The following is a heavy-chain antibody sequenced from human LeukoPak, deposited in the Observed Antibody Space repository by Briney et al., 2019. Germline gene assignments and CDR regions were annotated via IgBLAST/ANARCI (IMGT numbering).Heavy chain of an antibody. J-gene: IGHJ5*02. D-gene: IGHD5-24*01. CDR2: IKQDGSEK. CDR1: GFTFSNYW. CDR3: ARASDPWLQLT. Sequence: GGSLRLSCAASGFTFSNYWMIWVRQAPGKGLEWVGNIKQDGSEKRYADSVRGRFTISRDNAQTSLYLQMNSLRAEDTAVYCCARASDPWLQLTWGQGTLVTVSS. V-gene: IGHV3-7*05.